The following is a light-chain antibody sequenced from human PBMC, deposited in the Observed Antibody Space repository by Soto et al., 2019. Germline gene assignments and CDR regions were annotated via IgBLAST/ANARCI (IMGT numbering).Light chain of an antibody. J-gene: IGKJ1*01. CDR1: ESISSW. CDR3: QQYNSLSPWT. V-gene: IGKV1-5*02. CDR2: DAS. Sequence: DIQMTQTPSTLPASVGDTVSILCRASESISSWLAWYQQKPGNAPRLLIYDASKLGRGVPSRFSGAGSGTEFILTISSLQPDDFANYFCQQYNSLSPWTFGQGTKVDIX.